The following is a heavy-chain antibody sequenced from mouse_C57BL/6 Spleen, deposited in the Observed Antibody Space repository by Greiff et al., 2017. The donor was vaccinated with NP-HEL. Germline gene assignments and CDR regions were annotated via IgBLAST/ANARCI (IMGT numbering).Heavy chain of an antibody. CDR1: GYTFTSYW. D-gene: IGHD1-1*01. CDR2: IDPNSGGT. Sequence: QVQLQQPGAELVKPGASVKLSCKASGYTFTSYWMHWVKQRPGRGLEWIGRIDPNSGGTKYNEKFKSKATLTVDKPSSTAYMQLSSLTSEDSAVYYCARWGTTVVATLYYAMDYWGQGTSVTVSS. CDR3: ARWGTTVVATLYYAMDY. V-gene: IGHV1-72*01. J-gene: IGHJ4*01.